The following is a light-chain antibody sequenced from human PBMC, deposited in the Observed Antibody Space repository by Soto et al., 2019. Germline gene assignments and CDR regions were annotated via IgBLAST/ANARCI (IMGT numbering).Light chain of an antibody. CDR3: QQYSHPIT. CDR2: DAS. J-gene: IGKJ5*01. Sequence: DIQMTQSPYSLSASLGDRVTITCQASQDISNYLNWYQQKLGKAPQLLIYDASTLETGVPSRFSGSGSETDFTFTISSLQPEDIATYYCQQYSHPITFGHGTRLEIK. CDR1: QDISNY. V-gene: IGKV1-33*01.